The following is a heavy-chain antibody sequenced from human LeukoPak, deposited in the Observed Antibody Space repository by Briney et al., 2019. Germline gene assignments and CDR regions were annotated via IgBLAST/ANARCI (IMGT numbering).Heavy chain of an antibody. CDR1: GFTFDSNW. D-gene: IGHD2-15*01. J-gene: IGHJ5*02. CDR2: IKQTGNEK. CDR3: TRVVGAYWFDP. Sequence: PGGSLRLSCAASGFTFDSNWMTWVRQAPGKGLEWVANIKQTGNEKYYVDSVKGRLTISRDNAKNSVYLQMNSLRAEDTAVYYCTRVVGAYWFDPWGQGTLVTVSS. V-gene: IGHV3-7*01.